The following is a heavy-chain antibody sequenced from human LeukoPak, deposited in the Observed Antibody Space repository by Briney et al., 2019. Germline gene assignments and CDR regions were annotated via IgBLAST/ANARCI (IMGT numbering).Heavy chain of an antibody. CDR3: TTVLRYFDWLRGDYYYYMDV. D-gene: IGHD3-9*01. J-gene: IGHJ6*03. V-gene: IGHV3-15*01. CDR2: IKSKTDGGTT. Sequence: GGSLRLSCAASGFTFSNAWMSWVRQTPGKGLEWVGRIKSKTDGGTTDYAAPVKGRFTISRDDSKNTLYLQMNSLKTEDTAVYYCTTVLRYFDWLRGDYYYYMDVWGKGTTVTISS. CDR1: GFTFSNAW.